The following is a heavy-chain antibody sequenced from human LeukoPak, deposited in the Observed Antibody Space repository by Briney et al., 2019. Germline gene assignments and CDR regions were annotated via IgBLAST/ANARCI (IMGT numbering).Heavy chain of an antibody. CDR1: GFTFSTDV. V-gene: IGHV3-21*01. Sequence: KTGGSLRLSCAASGFTFSTDVMNWVRQAPGKGLEWVSFISGSSNYIYYADSMKGRFTISRDNAKNSLYLQMNSLRAEDTAVYYCAREKDTSLAPYFDYWGQGTLVTVSS. CDR2: ISGSSNYI. J-gene: IGHJ4*02. CDR3: AREKDTSLAPYFDY. D-gene: IGHD5-18*01.